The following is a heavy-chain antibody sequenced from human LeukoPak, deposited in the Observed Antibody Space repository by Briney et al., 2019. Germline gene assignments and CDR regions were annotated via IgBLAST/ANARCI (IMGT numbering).Heavy chain of an antibody. V-gene: IGHV3-30*02. D-gene: IGHD3-10*01. J-gene: IGHJ4*02. CDR2: IRYDGNKK. CDR3: VKGFGVGWFGD. CDR1: GFTFSSFG. Sequence: GGSLRLSCAASGFTFSSFGMHWVRQAPGEGLEWVAFIRYDGNKKDYADSMKGRITISRDNSRNILYLQMDSLSPEGAAVYYCVKGFGVGWFGDWGQGTLVTVSS.